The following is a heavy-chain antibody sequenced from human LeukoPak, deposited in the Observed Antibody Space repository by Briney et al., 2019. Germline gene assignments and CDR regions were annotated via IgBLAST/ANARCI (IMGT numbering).Heavy chain of an antibody. Sequence: SETLFLTCTVSGGSISSYYWSWIRQPPGKGLEWIGYIYTSGSTNYNPSLKSRVTISVDTSKNQFSLKLSSVTAADTAVYYCARYRADCSGGSCYSGYYYYMDVWGKGTTVTVSS. CDR2: IYTSGST. V-gene: IGHV4-4*09. D-gene: IGHD2-15*01. CDR1: GGSISSYY. J-gene: IGHJ6*03. CDR3: ARYRADCSGGSCYSGYYYYMDV.